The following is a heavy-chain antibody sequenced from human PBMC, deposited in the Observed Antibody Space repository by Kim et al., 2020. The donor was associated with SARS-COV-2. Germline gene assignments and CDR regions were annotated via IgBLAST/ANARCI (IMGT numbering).Heavy chain of an antibody. CDR2: KT. CDR3: ARDTAVIPFDF. V-gene: IGHV3-33*01. J-gene: IGHJ4*02. D-gene: IGHD2-21*01. Sequence: KTSYADSVKGRFTISRDNSKNTVYLQMDSLGVDDTAMYYCARDTAVIPFDFWGQGVLVTVSS.